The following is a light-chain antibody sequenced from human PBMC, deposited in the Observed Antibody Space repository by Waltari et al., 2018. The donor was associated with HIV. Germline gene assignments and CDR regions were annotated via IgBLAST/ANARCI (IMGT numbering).Light chain of an antibody. V-gene: IGKV1-13*02. CDR2: DAS. Sequence: AIHLTQSPSSLSASVGDRVTITCRASQAVSPSLAWYQQKPGRPPKLLIYDASTLQTEVSLRFSGRGSGTNFSLTVNTLHPEDFATYYCQQYKSFPRTFGQGTGVEVK. CDR3: QQYKSFPRT. CDR1: QAVSPS. J-gene: IGKJ5*01.